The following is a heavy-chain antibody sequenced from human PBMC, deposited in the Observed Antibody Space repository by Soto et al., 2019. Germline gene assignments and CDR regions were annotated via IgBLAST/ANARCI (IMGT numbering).Heavy chain of an antibody. CDR1: GFTFSSYT. V-gene: IGHV3-21*02. D-gene: IGHD3-3*01. Sequence: EVQLVESGGGLVKPGGSLRLSCAASGFTFSSYTMNWVRQAPGKGLEWVSSISSRSSYIYYADSVKGRFTISRDNAKISVYLQMNSLRAEDTAVYYCARDQRYDFWSGYYRDYGMDVWGQWTTVTVSS. J-gene: IGHJ6*02. CDR3: ARDQRYDFWSGYYRDYGMDV. CDR2: ISSRSSYI.